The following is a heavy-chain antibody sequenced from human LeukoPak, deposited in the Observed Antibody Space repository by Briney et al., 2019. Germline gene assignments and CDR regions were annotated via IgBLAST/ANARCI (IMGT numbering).Heavy chain of an antibody. J-gene: IGHJ3*02. CDR1: GFTFSNYW. CDR2: IKQDGSEK. D-gene: IGHD1-26*01. CDR3: ARAGGTYYGIAFDM. V-gene: IGHV3-7*01. Sequence: PGGSLRLSCAASGFTFSNYWMSWVRQAPGKGLEWVANIKQDGSEKYYVDSVKGRFTISRDNAKNSLYLQMNSLRGEDTAVYYCARAGGTYYGIAFDMWGQGTMVTVSS.